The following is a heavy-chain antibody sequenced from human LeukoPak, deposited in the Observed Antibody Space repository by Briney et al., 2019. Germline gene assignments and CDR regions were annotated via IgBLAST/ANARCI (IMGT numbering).Heavy chain of an antibody. V-gene: IGHV3-15*01. CDR2: IKSKTDGGTT. Sequence: PGGSLRLSCAASGFTFSNAWMSWVRQAPGKGLEWVGRIKSKTDGGTTDYAAPVKGIFTISRDDSKNTLYLEMYSLKTEDTAMYYCMYFWSGSSLVDYWGQGTLVTVSS. J-gene: IGHJ4*02. CDR1: GFTFSNAW. CDR3: MYFWSGSSLVDY. D-gene: IGHD3-3*01.